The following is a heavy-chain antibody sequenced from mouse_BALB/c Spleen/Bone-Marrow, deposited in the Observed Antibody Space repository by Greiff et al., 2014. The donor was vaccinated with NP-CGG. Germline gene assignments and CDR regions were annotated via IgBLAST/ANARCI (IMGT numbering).Heavy chain of an antibody. CDR2: IGYSDST. Sequence: EVQVVESGPGLVKPSQSLSPTCTVTGYSITSDYAWNWIRQFPGNKLEWMGYIGYSDSTSYNPSLKSRISITRDTSKNQFFLQLNSVTAEDTATYYCARSNFYGSSYCYFDYWGQGTTLTVSS. D-gene: IGHD1-1*01. J-gene: IGHJ2*01. V-gene: IGHV3-2*02. CDR1: GYSITSDYA. CDR3: ARSNFYGSSYCYFDY.